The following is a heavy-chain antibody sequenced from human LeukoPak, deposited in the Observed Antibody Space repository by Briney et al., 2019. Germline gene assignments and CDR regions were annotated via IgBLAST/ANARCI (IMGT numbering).Heavy chain of an antibody. D-gene: IGHD4-17*01. V-gene: IGHV3-30*18. CDR2: ISYDGTNK. Sequence: GGSLRLSCAASGFTFSSYGMHWVRQAPGKGLEWVAVISYDGTNKYYADSVKGRFTISRDNSKNTLYLQMNGLRAEDTAVYYCAKDLNYYGDFLDYWGQGTLVTVSS. CDR1: GFTFSSYG. CDR3: AKDLNYYGDFLDY. J-gene: IGHJ4*02.